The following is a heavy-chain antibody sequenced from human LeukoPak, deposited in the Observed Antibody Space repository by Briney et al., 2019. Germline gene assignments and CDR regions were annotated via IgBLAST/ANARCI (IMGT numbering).Heavy chain of an antibody. Sequence: GGSLRLSCAASGFTFDDYAMHWVRHAPGKGLEWVSLITGDGSSTWYADAVKGRFTISRDNSKNSLYLQMNSLRTEDSALYSCAKDYSSNWYGTGFDPWGQGILVTVSS. CDR1: GFTFDDYA. CDR2: ITGDGSST. D-gene: IGHD6-13*01. CDR3: AKDYSSNWYGTGFDP. V-gene: IGHV3-43*02. J-gene: IGHJ5*02.